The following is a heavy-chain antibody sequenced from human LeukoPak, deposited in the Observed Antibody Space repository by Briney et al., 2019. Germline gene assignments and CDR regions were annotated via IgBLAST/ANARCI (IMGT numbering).Heavy chain of an antibody. V-gene: IGHV4-34*01. CDR2: INHSGST. D-gene: IGHD3-10*01. CDR3: ARARAKKTRGYFDY. Sequence: SETLSLTCAVYGGSFSGYYWSWIRQPPRTGLEWIGEINHSGSTNSNPSLKSRVTISVDTSKNQFSLKLSSVTAADTDVYYCARARAKKTRGYFDYWGQGTLVTVSS. CDR1: GGSFSGYY. J-gene: IGHJ4*02.